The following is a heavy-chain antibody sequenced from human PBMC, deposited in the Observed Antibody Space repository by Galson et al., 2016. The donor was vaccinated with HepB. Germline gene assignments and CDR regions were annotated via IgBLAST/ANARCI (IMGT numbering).Heavy chain of an antibody. CDR3: VRQGCSGGTCHGAIWASDQDY. Sequence: QSGAEVKKPGESLKISCKASGYNFVSYWIGWVRQMPGKGLEWVGIIYPADSDTRYSPSFQGQVTIPADRSTTTAYLHWGTLRASDTAMYYCVRQGCSGGTCHGAIWASDQDYWGQGTQVTVSS. CDR2: IYPADSDT. J-gene: IGHJ4*02. V-gene: IGHV5-51*01. CDR1: GYNFVSYW. D-gene: IGHD2-15*01.